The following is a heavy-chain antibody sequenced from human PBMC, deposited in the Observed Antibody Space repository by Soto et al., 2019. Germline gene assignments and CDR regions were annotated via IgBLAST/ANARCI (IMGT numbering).Heavy chain of an antibody. Sequence: PGGSLRLSCAASGFTFDDYAMHWVRQAPGKGLEWVSGISWNSGSIGYADSVKGRFTISRDNAKNSLYLQMNSLRAEDTALYYCAKDMSHYYDSSGYLDYWGQGTLVTVSS. CDR1: GFTFDDYA. J-gene: IGHJ4*02. CDR3: AKDMSHYYDSSGYLDY. CDR2: ISWNSGSI. D-gene: IGHD3-22*01. V-gene: IGHV3-9*01.